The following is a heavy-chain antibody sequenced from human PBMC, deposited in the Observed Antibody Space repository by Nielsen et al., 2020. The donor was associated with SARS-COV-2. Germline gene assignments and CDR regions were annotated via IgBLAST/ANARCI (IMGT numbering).Heavy chain of an antibody. V-gene: IGHV3-53*01. D-gene: IGHD3-10*01. Sequence: GGSLRLSCAASGFTVSSNYMSWVRQAPGKGLEWVSVIYSGGSTYYADSVKGRFTISRDNSKNTLYLQMNSLRAEDTAVYYCAREGTGLLWFGAGAFDIWGQGTMVTVSS. J-gene: IGHJ3*02. CDR1: GFTVSSNY. CDR3: AREGTGLLWFGAGAFDI. CDR2: IYSGGST.